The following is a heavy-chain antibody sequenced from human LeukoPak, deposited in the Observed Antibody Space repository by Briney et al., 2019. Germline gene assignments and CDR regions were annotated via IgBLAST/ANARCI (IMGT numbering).Heavy chain of an antibody. Sequence: ASVKVSCKASGYTFTGYYMHWVRQAPGQGLEWMGWINPNSGGTNYAQKFQGWVTMTRDTSIRTAYMELGRLRSDDTAVYYCARGPLRNWLDPWGQGTLVTVSS. J-gene: IGHJ5*02. V-gene: IGHV1-2*04. CDR1: GYTFTGYY. CDR3: ARGPLRNWLDP. CDR2: INPNSGGT.